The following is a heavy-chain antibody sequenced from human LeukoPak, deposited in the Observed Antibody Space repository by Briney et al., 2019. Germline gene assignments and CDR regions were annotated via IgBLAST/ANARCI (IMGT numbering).Heavy chain of an antibody. D-gene: IGHD3-3*01. CDR1: GFTFSSYA. CDR3: AKECYDFWSGYPAYYFDY. CDR2: ISGSGGST. V-gene: IGHV3-23*01. J-gene: IGHJ4*02. Sequence: PGGSLRLSCAASGFTFSSYAMSWVRQAPGKGLEWVSAISGSGGSTYYADSVKGRFTISRDNSKNTLYLQMNSLRAEDTAVYYCAKECYDFWSGYPAYYFDYWGQGTLVTVSS.